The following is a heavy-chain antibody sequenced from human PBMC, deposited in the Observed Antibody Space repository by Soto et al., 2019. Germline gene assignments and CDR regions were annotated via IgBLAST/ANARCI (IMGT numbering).Heavy chain of an antibody. CDR3: TTDLVEIAATLSVDY. V-gene: IGHV3-15*01. CDR1: GFTFSNAW. J-gene: IGHJ4*02. CDR2: IKSKTDGGTT. D-gene: IGHD2-15*01. Sequence: GGSLRLSCAASGFTFSNAWMSWVRQAPGKGLEWVGRIKSKTDGGTTDYAAPVKGRFTISRDDSKNTLYLQMNSLKTEDTAVYYCTTDLVEIAATLSVDYWGQGTLVTVSS.